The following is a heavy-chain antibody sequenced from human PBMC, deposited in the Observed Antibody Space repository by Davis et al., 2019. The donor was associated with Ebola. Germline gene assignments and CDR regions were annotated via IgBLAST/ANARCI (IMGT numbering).Heavy chain of an antibody. CDR3: ARGLGMGWFDS. V-gene: IGHV4-34*01. CDR1: GGSITSYF. CDR2: INHSGST. J-gene: IGHJ5*01. Sequence: SETLSLTCTVSGGSITSYFWSWIRQPPGKGLEWIGEINHSGSTNYNPSLKSRVTISADTSKNQFSLKLTSVTAADTAVYYCARGLGMGWFDSWGQGIRLTVSS.